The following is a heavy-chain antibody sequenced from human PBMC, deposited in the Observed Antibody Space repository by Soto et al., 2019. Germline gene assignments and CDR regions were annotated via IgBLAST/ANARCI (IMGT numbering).Heavy chain of an antibody. V-gene: IGHV1-3*01. D-gene: IGHD4-17*01. J-gene: IGHJ4*02. CDR2: INAGNGNT. CDR1: GYTFTSYA. Sequence: GASVKVSCKASGYTFTSYAMHWVRQAPGQRLEWMGWINAGNGNTKYSQKFQGRVTITRDTSASTAYMELSSLRSEDTAVYYCARLRIHGDSERFDYWGQGTLVTVSS. CDR3: ARLRIHGDSERFDY.